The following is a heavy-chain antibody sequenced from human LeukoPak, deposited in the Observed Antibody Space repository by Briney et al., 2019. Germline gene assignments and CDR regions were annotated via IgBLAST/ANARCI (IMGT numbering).Heavy chain of an antibody. CDR1: GYTFTGYY. CDR2: INPNSGGT. CDR3: ARGGGPSGSVVVVAALTY. V-gene: IGHV1-2*02. Sequence: ASVKVSCKASGYTFTGYYMHWVRQAPGQGLEWMGWINPNSGGTNYAQKFQGRVTMTRDTSISTAYMELRSLRSDDTAVYYCARGGGPSGSVVVVAALTYWGQGTLVTVSS. J-gene: IGHJ4*02. D-gene: IGHD2-15*01.